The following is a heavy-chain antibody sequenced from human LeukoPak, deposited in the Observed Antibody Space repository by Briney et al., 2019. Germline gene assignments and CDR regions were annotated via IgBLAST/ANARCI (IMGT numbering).Heavy chain of an antibody. J-gene: IGHJ4*02. Sequence: GGSLRLSCAASGFTVGSNYMSWVRQAPGKGLQWVSFLYSVGTTYYADSVKGRFTIPRDDSKNTVYLQMNSLATEDTAVYYCARALYGSGSYFIAWGQGTLVTASS. CDR3: ARALYGSGSYFIA. CDR2: LYSVGTT. CDR1: GFTVGSNY. D-gene: IGHD3-10*01. V-gene: IGHV3-66*02.